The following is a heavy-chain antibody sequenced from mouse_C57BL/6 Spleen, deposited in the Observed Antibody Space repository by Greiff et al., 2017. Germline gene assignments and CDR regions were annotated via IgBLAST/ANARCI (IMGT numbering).Heavy chain of an antibody. CDR2: IHPNSGST. Sequence: QVQLQQPGAELVKPGASVKLSCKASGYTFTSYWMHWVKQRPGQGLEWIGMIHPNSGSTNYNEKFKSKATLTVDKSSSTAYMQLSSLTSEDSAVYYCVRGVDYGSSPWFAYWGQGTLVTVSA. V-gene: IGHV1-64*01. J-gene: IGHJ3*01. CDR3: VRGVDYGSSPWFAY. CDR1: GYTFTSYW. D-gene: IGHD1-1*01.